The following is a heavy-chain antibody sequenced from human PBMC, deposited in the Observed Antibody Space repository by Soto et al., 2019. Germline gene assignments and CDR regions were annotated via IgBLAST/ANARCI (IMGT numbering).Heavy chain of an antibody. CDR1: GFTFSSYA. D-gene: IGHD3-22*01. Sequence: SLRLSCAASGFTFSSYAMSWVRQAPGKGLEWVSAISGSDGSTYYADSVKGRFTISRDNSKNTLYLQMNSLRAEDTAVYYCAKDRSFTMIVVVIALNGMDVWGQGTTVTVYS. CDR2: ISGSDGST. V-gene: IGHV3-23*01. CDR3: AKDRSFTMIVVVIALNGMDV. J-gene: IGHJ6*02.